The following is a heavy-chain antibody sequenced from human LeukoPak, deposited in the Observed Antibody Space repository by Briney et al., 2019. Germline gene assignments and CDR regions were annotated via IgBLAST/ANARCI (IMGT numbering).Heavy chain of an antibody. CDR1: GASISSGGYY. CDR3: AGHHPDSSGFMDFDY. D-gene: IGHD3-22*01. V-gene: IGHV4-31*03. CDR2: ISYTGST. J-gene: IGHJ4*02. Sequence: PSETLSLTCTVSGASISSGGYYWSWIRQHPGKGLEWIGYISYTGSTHYNPSLKSRVTMSVDTSKNQLSLKLTAMTAADSAVFYCAGHHPDSSGFMDFDYWGQGTLVTVSS.